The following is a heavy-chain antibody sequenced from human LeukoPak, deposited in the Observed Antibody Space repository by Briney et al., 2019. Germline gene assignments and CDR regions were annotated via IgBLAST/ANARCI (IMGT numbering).Heavy chain of an antibody. CDR1: GGSISSYY. J-gene: IGHJ4*02. CDR3: ARGSVVVPAAMEFYY. D-gene: IGHD2-2*01. Sequence: SETLSLTCTVSGGSISSYYWSWIRQPPGKGLEWIGYIYYSGSTNYNPSLKSRVTISVDTSKNQFSLKLSSVTAADTAVYYCARGSVVVPAAMEFYYWGQGTLVTVSS. V-gene: IGHV4-59*01. CDR2: IYYSGST.